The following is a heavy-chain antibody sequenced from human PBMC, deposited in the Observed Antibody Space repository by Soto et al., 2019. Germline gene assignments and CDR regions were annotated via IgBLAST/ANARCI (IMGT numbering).Heavy chain of an antibody. CDR2: ITHSGGNT. J-gene: IGHJ6*03. CDR1: GFTFSSYG. V-gene: IGHV3-23*01. D-gene: IGHD2-8*01. Sequence: QPGGSLRLSCAASGFTFSSYGMNWFRQAPGKGLEWVSSITHSGGNTYYADSVEGRFTISRDNSKDTLYLQMNSLRAEDTAVYYCAGRYCTNGICYTNSSYYMDVWGKGTAVTVSS. CDR3: AGRYCTNGICYTNSSYYMDV.